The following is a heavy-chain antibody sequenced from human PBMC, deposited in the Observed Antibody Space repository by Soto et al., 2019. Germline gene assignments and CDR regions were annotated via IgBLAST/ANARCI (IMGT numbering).Heavy chain of an antibody. CDR3: SKLVVCPRYYYSVSAV. Sequence: QHKRKGLEWIGEINHSGSTNNNPSLKSRVTISVDTSKNQFSLKLSSVTAADTAVYYCSKLVVCPRYYYSVSAVRGNGTTDTV. V-gene: IGHV4-34*01. CDR2: INHSGST. J-gene: IGHJ6*03.